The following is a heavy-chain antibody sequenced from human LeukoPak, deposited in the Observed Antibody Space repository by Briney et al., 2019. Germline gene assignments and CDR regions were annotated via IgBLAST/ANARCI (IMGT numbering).Heavy chain of an antibody. CDR2: IWNDGSDK. J-gene: IGHJ4*02. Sequence: GGSLRLSCATSGFTFSHYGMHGGRQAPGKGLEWVAVIWNDGSDKYYGDSLKGRFTISRDNSKKTVYLKMNSLRVEDTAVYYCAKDAERGFDYSNSLESWGQGALVTVSS. CDR3: AKDAERGFDYSNSLES. CDR1: GFTFSHYG. V-gene: IGHV3-33*06. D-gene: IGHD4-11*01.